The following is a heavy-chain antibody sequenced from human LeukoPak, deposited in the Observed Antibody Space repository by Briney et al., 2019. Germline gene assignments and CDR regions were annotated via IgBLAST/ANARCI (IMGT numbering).Heavy chain of an antibody. V-gene: IGHV3-7*01. CDR1: GFTFSAYW. Sequence: GGSLRLSCAASGFTFSAYWMAWVRQAPGKGLEWVANMKQDGREKHYVDSVKGRFTISRDNARNSLYLQMNSLRAEDSAVYYCARDDVGALDYWGQRTLVTVSS. J-gene: IGHJ4*02. CDR2: MKQDGREK. CDR3: ARDDVGALDY. D-gene: IGHD3-16*01.